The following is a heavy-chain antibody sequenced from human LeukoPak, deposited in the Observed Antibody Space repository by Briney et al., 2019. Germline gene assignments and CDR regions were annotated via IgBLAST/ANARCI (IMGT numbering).Heavy chain of an antibody. J-gene: IGHJ4*02. CDR1: GGSISSSSYY. Sequence: SETLSLTCTVSGGSISSSSYYWGWIRQPPGKGLEWIGEINHSGSTNYNPSLKSRVTISVDTSKNQFSLKLSSVTAADTAVYYCARVGGKATTHFDYWGQGTLVTVSS. D-gene: IGHD5-24*01. V-gene: IGHV4-39*07. CDR3: ARVGGKATTHFDY. CDR2: INHSGST.